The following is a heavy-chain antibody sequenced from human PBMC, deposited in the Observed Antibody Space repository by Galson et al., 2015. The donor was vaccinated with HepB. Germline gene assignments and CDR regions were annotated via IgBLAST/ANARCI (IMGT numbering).Heavy chain of an antibody. CDR2: ITGTGTYT. CDR3: AKDRRESLWVGESSRHDMDV. CDR1: EFTLSNYV. V-gene: IGHV3-23*01. D-gene: IGHD3-10*01. Sequence: SLRLSCAASEFTLSNYVMSWVRQAPGEGLEWVSTITGTGTYTHYADSVKGRFTVSRDNSKNTLFLQMNSLRAEDTAVYYCAKDRRESLWVGESSRHDMDVWGQGTTVTVSS. J-gene: IGHJ6*02.